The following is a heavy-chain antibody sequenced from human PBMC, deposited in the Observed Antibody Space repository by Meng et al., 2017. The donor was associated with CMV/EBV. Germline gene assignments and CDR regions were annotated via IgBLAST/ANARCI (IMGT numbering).Heavy chain of an antibody. D-gene: IGHD1-7*01. V-gene: IGHV1-69*12. CDR3: ARGSGAGTTWSYFDY. Sequence: QVQMGQSGADVKKPGCSGKVHCKASGGTFSSYSMSWVRQAPGQGLEWMGGIIPIFGTANYAQKFQGRVTITADESTSTAYMELSSLRSEDTAVYYCARGSGAGTTWSYFDYWGQGTLVTVSS. CDR1: GGTFSSYS. CDR2: IIPIFGTA. J-gene: IGHJ4*02.